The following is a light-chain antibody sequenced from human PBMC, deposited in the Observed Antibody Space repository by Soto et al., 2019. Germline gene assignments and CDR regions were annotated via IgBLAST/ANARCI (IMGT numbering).Light chain of an antibody. V-gene: IGKV1-39*01. J-gene: IGKJ1*01. CDR3: QQSYSTPWT. CDR2: AAS. Sequence: DIQMTQSPSALSASVGEGFTSTCRASQSISSYLNWYQQKPGKAPKLLIYAASSLQSGVPSRFSGSGSGTDFTLTISSLQPEDFATYYCQQSYSTPWTFGQGTKVDI. CDR1: QSISSY.